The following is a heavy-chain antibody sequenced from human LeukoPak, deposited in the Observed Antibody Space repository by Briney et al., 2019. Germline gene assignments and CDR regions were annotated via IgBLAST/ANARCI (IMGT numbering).Heavy chain of an antibody. CDR1: GFTFSSYA. CDR3: AKGDYYGSGGVDY. CDR2: ISGSGGST. V-gene: IGHV3-23*01. J-gene: IGHJ4*02. D-gene: IGHD3-10*01. Sequence: PGGSLRLSCAASGFTFSSYAMSWVRQAPGKGLEWVSPISGSGGSTYYADSVKDGFTISRDNSKNTLYLQMKSLRAEDTAVYYCAKGDYYGSGGVDYWGQGTLVTVSS.